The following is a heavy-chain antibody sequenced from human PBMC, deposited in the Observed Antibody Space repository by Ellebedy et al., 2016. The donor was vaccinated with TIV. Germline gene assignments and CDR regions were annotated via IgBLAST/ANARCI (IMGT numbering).Heavy chain of an antibody. CDR2: INPNSGGT. D-gene: IGHD2-2*01. J-gene: IGHJ4*02. V-gene: IGHV1-2*02. CDR3: ARAGSSSPALIDN. CDR1: GYTFTDYY. Sequence: ASVKVSXXASGYTFTDYYMHWVRQAPGQGLEWMGWINPNSGGTNYAQKFQGRVTMTRDTSITTAYMELSRLRSDDTAVYYCARAGSSSPALIDNWGRGTLVTVSS.